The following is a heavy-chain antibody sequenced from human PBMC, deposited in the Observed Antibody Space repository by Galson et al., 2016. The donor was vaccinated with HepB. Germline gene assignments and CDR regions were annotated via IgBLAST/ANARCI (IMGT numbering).Heavy chain of an antibody. CDR1: GYTFNIFG. CDR2: ISTYNGNT. V-gene: IGHV1-18*04. CDR3: ARESYMSQHYYFDY. J-gene: IGHJ4*02. Sequence: SVKVSCKASGYTFNIFGIVWVRQAPGQGPEWMGWISTYNGNTEYAPKLQDRVTLTTDTSTNTAYMELRSLRSDDTAIYYCARESYMSQHYYFDYWGQGTLVTVSS.